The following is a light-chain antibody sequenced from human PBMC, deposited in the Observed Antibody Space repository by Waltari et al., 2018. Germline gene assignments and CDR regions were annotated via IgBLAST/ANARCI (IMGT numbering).Light chain of an antibody. CDR1: QGISSY. J-gene: IGKJ3*01. CDR3: QQLNSYRFT. V-gene: IGKV1-9*01. Sequence: DIHLTQSPSFLSASVGDRVTITCRASQGISSYLAWYQQKPGKAPKLLIYAASTLQSGVPSRFSGSGSGTEFTLTISSLQPEDFATYYCQQLNSYRFTFGPGTKVDIK. CDR2: AAS.